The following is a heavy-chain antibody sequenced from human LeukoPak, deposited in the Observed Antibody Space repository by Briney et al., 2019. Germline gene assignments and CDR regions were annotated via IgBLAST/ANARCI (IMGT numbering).Heavy chain of an antibody. CDR1: GGSFSGYY. D-gene: IGHD3-10*01. J-gene: IGHJ3*02. CDR2: IFYSGST. V-gene: IGHV4-34*12. Sequence: SETLSLTCAVYGGSFSGYYWSWLRQPPGKGLEWIGNIFYSGSTYYRPSLTSRLTISLDTSRNQFSLKLNSVTAADTAVYYCAKSNGYGLIDIWGQGTMVTVSS. CDR3: AKSNGYGLIDI.